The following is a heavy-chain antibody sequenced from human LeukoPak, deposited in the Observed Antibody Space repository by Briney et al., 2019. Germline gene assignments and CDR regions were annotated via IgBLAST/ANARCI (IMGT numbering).Heavy chain of an antibody. CDR1: GFTFTSYS. V-gene: IGHV3-21*05. Sequence: GGSLRLSCAASGFTFTSYSMNWVRQAPGKGLEWVSYISAGSSDIHYADSVKGRFTISRDNANNSLYLQMNSLRAEDTAVYYCTTDGSDTPPPLWGQGTLVTVSS. CDR2: ISAGSSDI. D-gene: IGHD3-10*01. CDR3: TTDGSDTPPPL. J-gene: IGHJ4*02.